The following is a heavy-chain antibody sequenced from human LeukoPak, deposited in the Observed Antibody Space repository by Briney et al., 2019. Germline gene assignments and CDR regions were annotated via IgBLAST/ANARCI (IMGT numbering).Heavy chain of an antibody. CDR1: GFTFSSYA. D-gene: IGHD3-9*01. V-gene: IGHV3-23*01. J-gene: IGHJ2*01. Sequence: TGGSLRLSCAASGFTFSSYAMSWVRQAPGKGLEWVSAISGSGGSTYYADSVKGRFTISRDNSKNTLYLQMNSLRAEDTAVYYCAKDLLRYFDWLLANWYFDLWGRGTLVTVSS. CDR3: AKDLLRYFDWLLANWYFDL. CDR2: ISGSGGST.